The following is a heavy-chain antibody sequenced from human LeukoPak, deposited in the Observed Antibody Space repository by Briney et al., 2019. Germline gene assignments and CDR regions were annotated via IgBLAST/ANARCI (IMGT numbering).Heavy chain of an antibody. CDR2: ISAYNGNT. V-gene: IGHV1-18*01. CDR3: ARCETGYSSGWFDY. CDR1: GYTFTSYG. D-gene: IGHD6-19*01. Sequence: ASVKVSCKASGYTFTSYGISWVRQAPGQGLEWMGWISAYNGNTNYAQKLQGRVTMTTDTSTSTAYMGLRSLRSDDTAVYYCARCETGYSSGWFDYWGQGTLVTVSS. J-gene: IGHJ4*02.